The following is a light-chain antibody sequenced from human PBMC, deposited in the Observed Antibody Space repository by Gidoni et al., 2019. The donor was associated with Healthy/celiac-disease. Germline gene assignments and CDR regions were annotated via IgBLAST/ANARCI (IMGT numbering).Light chain of an antibody. CDR3: QQRSNSTWT. CDR1: QSVSSY. V-gene: IGKV3-11*01. J-gene: IGKJ1*01. Sequence: EIVLTQSPATLSLSPGERATLSCRASQSVSSYLAWYQQKPGQAPRLLIYDASNRATGIPARFSGSGSRTDFTLTISSLEPEDFAVYYCQQRSNSTWTFGQGTKVEIK. CDR2: DAS.